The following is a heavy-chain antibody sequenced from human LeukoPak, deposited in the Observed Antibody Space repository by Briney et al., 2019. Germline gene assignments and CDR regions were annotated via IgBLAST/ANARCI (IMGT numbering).Heavy chain of an antibody. Sequence: SETLSLTCTVSGGSISSYYWSWIRQPPGKGLEWIWYIHYSGSTNYNPSLKSRVTISVDTSKNQFSLKLSSVTAADTAVYYCARLHLRNPLYYYQYYGMDVWGQGTTVTVSS. CDR3: ARLHLRNPLYYYQYYGMDV. V-gene: IGHV4-59*08. D-gene: IGHD2/OR15-2a*01. CDR2: IHYSGST. J-gene: IGHJ6*02. CDR1: GGSISSYY.